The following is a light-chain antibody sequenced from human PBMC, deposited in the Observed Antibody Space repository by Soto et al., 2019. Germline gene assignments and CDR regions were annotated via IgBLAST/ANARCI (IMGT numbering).Light chain of an antibody. CDR1: QSISIW. V-gene: IGKV1-5*01. J-gene: IGKJ1*01. CDR2: DAS. CDR3: QQYNSYST. Sequence: DIQMTQSPSTLSASVGDRVTITCRASQSISIWLAWYQQKPGKAPILLIYDASSLESGVPSRFSGSGSGTEFTLTISSLQPDDFATYYCQQYNSYSTFGQGTKV.